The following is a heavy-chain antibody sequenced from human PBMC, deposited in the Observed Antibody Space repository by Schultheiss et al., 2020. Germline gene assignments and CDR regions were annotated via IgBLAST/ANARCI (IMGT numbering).Heavy chain of an antibody. V-gene: IGHV4-59*01. Sequence: SQTLSLTCTVSGGSISSYYWSWIRQPPGKGLEWIGYIYYSGSTNYNPSLKSRVTISVDTSKNQFSLKLSSVTAADTAVYYCARDWVTVVPAATRPYYYYYGMDVWGQGTTVTVSS. CDR3: ARDWVTVVPAATRPYYYYYGMDV. CDR2: IYYSGST. D-gene: IGHD2-2*01. CDR1: GGSISSYY. J-gene: IGHJ6*02.